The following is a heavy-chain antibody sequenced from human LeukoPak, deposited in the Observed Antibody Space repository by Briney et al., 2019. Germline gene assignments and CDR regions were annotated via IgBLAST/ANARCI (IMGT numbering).Heavy chain of an antibody. CDR1: GGTFSSYA. CDR3: AREVVDGGYGMDV. V-gene: IGHV1-69*01. Sequence: GSSVKVSCKASGGTFSSYAISWVRQAPGQGLEWMGGIIPIFGTANYAQKFQGRVTITADESTSTAYMELSSLRSEDTAVHYCAREVVDGGYGMDVWGKGTTVTVSS. D-gene: IGHD2-21*01. J-gene: IGHJ6*04. CDR2: IIPIFGTA.